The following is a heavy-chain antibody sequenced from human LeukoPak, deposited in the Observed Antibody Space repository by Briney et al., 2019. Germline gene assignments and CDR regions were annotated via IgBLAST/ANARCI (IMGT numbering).Heavy chain of an antibody. Sequence: SETLSLTCNVSGGSISGDYWSWIRQSPGKGLEWIAYIHSSGSTSYNPSLKSRVTISVDTSKNEFSLKLTSVNAADTAVYYCARDRPGGSSLDYWGQGILVTVSS. D-gene: IGHD6-13*01. V-gene: IGHV4-59*01. J-gene: IGHJ4*02. CDR2: IHSSGST. CDR1: GGSISGDY. CDR3: ARDRPGGSSLDY.